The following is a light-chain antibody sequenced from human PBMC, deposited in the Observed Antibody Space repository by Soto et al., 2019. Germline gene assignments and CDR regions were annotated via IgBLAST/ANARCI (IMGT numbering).Light chain of an antibody. CDR3: SSYTKTSPAYV. J-gene: IGLJ1*01. Sequence: QSALTQPASVSGSPGQSITISCTGSSSDIGTYNLVSWYQQQPGKAPRLVIYEVSGRPSGVSVRFSGSKSGNTASLTIPGLQVDDEGDYYCSSYTKTSPAYVFGTGTKLTVL. CDR1: SSDIGTYNL. CDR2: EVS. V-gene: IGLV2-14*01.